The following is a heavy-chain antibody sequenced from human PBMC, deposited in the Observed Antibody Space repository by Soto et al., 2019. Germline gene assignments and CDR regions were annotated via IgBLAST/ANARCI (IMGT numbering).Heavy chain of an antibody. J-gene: IGHJ5*02. D-gene: IGHD2-2*01. CDR2: INAGNGNT. Sequence: ASVKVSCKASGYTFTSYAMHWVRQAPGQRLEWMGWINAGNGNTKCSQKFQGRVTITRDTSASTAYMELSSLRSEDTAVYYCARGPIVVVPAAPPGYNWFDPWGQGTLVTVSS. V-gene: IGHV1-3*01. CDR3: ARGPIVVVPAAPPGYNWFDP. CDR1: GYTFTSYA.